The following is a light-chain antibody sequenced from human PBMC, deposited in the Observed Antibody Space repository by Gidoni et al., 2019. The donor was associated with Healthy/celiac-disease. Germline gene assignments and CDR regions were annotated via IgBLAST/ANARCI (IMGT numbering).Light chain of an antibody. CDR1: QSVSSY. CDR3: QQRSNWPPGYT. V-gene: IGKV3-11*01. Sequence: EIVLTQYPATLSLSPGERATLSCRASQSVSSYLAWYQQKPGQAPRLLIYDASNSATGIPARFSGSGSGTDFTLTISSLEPEDFAVYYCQQRSNWPPGYTFGQGTKLEIK. CDR2: DAS. J-gene: IGKJ2*01.